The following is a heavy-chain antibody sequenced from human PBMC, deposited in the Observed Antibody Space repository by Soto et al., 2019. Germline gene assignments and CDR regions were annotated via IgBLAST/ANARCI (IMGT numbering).Heavy chain of an antibody. V-gene: IGHV1-69*06. CDR1: GGTFSSYA. J-gene: IGHJ4*01. Sequence: ASVKVSCKASGGTFSSYAISWVRQAPGQGLEWMGGIIPIFGTANYAQKFQGRVTITADKSTSTAYMELSSLRSGNTAVYRGSGVHSYDGYHFKYCHHVTL. CDR3: SGVHSYDGYHFKY. CDR2: IIPIFGTA. D-gene: IGHD5-18*01.